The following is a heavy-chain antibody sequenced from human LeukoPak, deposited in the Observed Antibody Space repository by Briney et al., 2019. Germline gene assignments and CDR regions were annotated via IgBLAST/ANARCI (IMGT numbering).Heavy chain of an antibody. CDR2: IYYTGST. D-gene: IGHD2-2*01. CDR1: GGSISSYY. J-gene: IGHJ5*02. Sequence: SETLSLTCTVSGGSISSYYWSWIRQPPGKGLEWIAYIYYTGSTNYNPSLKSRVTISVDTSKNQFSLKMRSVTAADTAVYYCARASRRWSLVGFDPWGQGTLVTVSS. V-gene: IGHV4-59*01. CDR3: ARASRRWSLVGFDP.